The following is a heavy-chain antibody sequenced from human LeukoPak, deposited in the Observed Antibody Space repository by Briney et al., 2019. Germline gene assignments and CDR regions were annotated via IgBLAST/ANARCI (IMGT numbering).Heavy chain of an antibody. Sequence: SETLSLTCTVSGGSISSYYWSWIRQPPGKGLEWIGYIYTSGSTNYNPSLKSRVTISVDTSKNQFSLKLSSVTAADTSVYYCARIRVGYDPGYYFDYWGQGTLVTVSS. D-gene: IGHD3-16*01. V-gene: IGHV4-4*09. CDR1: GGSISSYY. CDR3: ARIRVGYDPGYYFDY. CDR2: IYTSGST. J-gene: IGHJ4*02.